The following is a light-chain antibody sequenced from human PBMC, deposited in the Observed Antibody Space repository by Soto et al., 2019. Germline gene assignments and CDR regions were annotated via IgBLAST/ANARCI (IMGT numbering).Light chain of an antibody. CDR1: NLEFKS. J-gene: IGLJ2*01. Sequence: SYELTQPPSVSVAPGQTASISCGGYNLEFKSVHWYQQRPGQAPVLVVFDDRDRPSWIPDRFSGASSGNTASLTISRVEAGDESDFYCQVWDSDSDHVVFGGGTKVTVL. CDR2: DDR. V-gene: IGLV3-21*02. CDR3: QVWDSDSDHVV.